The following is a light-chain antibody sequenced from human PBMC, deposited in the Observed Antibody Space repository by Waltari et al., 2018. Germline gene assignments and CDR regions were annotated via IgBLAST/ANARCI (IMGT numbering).Light chain of an antibody. J-gene: IGLJ2*01. CDR1: SSDIGGYNR. Sequence: QAALTQSPSVSGSPGQSVTISCTGTSSDIGGYNRVSWYQQHPGNAPKLMIYEVSNRPSGVADRFSGSKSGNTASLIISGLQAEDEADYYCSSYASSRTFLFGGGTRLTVL. V-gene: IGLV2-14*01. CDR3: SSYASSRTFL. CDR2: EVS.